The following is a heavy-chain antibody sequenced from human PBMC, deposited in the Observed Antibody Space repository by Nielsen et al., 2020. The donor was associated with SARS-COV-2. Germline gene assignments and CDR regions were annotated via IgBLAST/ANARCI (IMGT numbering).Heavy chain of an antibody. D-gene: IGHD5-24*01. CDR2: ISWNSGSI. CDR1: GFTFDDYA. J-gene: IGHJ4*02. V-gene: IGHV3-9*01. CDR3: AKDRVSGDGYYEIDY. Sequence: SLKIPCAASGFTFDDYAMHWVRQAPGKGLEWVSGISWNSGSIGYADSVKGRFTISRDNSENKLYLQMNSLRVEDTAIYYCAKDRVSGDGYYEIDYWGQGTLVTVSA.